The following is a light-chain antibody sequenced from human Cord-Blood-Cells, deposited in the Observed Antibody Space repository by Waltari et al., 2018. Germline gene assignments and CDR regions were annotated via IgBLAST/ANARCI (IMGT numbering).Light chain of an antibody. CDR2: EGS. CDR1: SSDVGSYNL. Sequence: QSALTQPASVSGSPGQSITISCTGTSSDVGSYNLVSWYQQHPGKAPRLMIYEGSKRSSGVSNRFSGYKSGNRASLTISGLQAEDEADYYCCSYAGSSTFYVFGTGTKVTVL. J-gene: IGLJ1*01. V-gene: IGLV2-23*03. CDR3: CSYAGSSTFYV.